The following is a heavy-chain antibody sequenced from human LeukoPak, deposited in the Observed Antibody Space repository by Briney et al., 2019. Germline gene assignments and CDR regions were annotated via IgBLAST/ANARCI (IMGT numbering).Heavy chain of an antibody. J-gene: IGHJ4*02. Sequence: GGSLRLSCAASGFTFSSYSMNWVRQAPGKGLEWVSHITASGTAMFYADSVKGRFTISRDNSKNTLYLQMNSLRAEDTAVYYCAKRIHIRYYDSPYWGQGTLVTVSS. CDR3: AKRIHIRYYDSPY. D-gene: IGHD3-3*01. CDR1: GFTFSSYS. CDR2: ITASGTAM. V-gene: IGHV3-23*01.